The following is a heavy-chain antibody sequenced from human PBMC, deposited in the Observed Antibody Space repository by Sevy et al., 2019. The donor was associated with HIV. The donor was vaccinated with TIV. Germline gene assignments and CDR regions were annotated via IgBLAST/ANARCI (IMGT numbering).Heavy chain of an antibody. CDR3: ATSHAGDSEIDY. D-gene: IGHD6-13*01. CDR1: GFTFSSYS. Sequence: GGSLRLSCAASGFTFSSYSMNWVRQTPGKGLEWVSSVSSSSSYIYYADSVKGRFTISRDNAKNSLYLQMSSLRADDTAVYYCATSHAGDSEIDYWGQGSLVTVSS. J-gene: IGHJ4*02. V-gene: IGHV3-21*01. CDR2: VSSSSSYI.